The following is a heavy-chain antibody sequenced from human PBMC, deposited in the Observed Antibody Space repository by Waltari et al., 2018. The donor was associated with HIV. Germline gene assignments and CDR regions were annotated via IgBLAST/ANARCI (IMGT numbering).Heavy chain of an antibody. V-gene: IGHV1-2*07. CDR2: ISPDKRGT. D-gene: IGHD2-15*01. CDR1: GYTFTDYY. CDR3: ARDICNVGSCYSYSVDR. J-gene: IGHJ5*02. Sequence: QVQLVQAGAAVKKPGASVKVPCKPSGYTFTDYYMHGFRQAPGQGLEWSVCISPDKRGTKYAHKFQGRVSMTRSTSISTADMELSSLRSDDSAVYYCARDICNVGSCYSYSVDRWGQGTLCTVSS.